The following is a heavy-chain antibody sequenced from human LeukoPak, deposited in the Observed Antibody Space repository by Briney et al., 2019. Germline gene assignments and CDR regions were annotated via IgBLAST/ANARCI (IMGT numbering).Heavy chain of an antibody. J-gene: IGHJ4*02. CDR3: ARDGGRYYDSRGFYGGYYFAS. V-gene: IGHV3-23*01. CDR2: ISGSGDST. D-gene: IGHD3-22*01. Sequence: PGGSLRLSCAASGFTFSTYAVNWVRQAPGKGLEWVSTISGSGDSTYYADSVKGRFTISRDNSKDTLYLQMSSVRVDDTAVYYCARDGGRYYDSRGFYGGYYFASGGKGILATV. CDR1: GFTFSTYA.